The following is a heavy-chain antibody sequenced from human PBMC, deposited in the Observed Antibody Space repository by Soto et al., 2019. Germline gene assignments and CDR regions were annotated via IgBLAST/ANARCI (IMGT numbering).Heavy chain of an antibody. CDR3: ATYGRHAYGKNNWFDP. Sequence: PSETLSLTCAVSGGAFSGFDWSWIRQSPGKGLEWIGEVHRRGSLNYTPSLKSRVTISQDMSKRQLSLRLTSVTAADTGVYFCATYGRHAYGKNNWFDPWGPGTLVTVSS. CDR1: GGAFSGFD. CDR2: VHRRGSL. J-gene: IGHJ5*02. D-gene: IGHD3-10*01. V-gene: IGHV4-34*01.